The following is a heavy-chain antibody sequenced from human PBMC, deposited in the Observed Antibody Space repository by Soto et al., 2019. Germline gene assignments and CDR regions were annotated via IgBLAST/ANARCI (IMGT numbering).Heavy chain of an antibody. CDR3: AIVGGFCSGGSCQVLFFDS. CDR2: IKLDGREK. CDR1: GFTFSNYW. D-gene: IGHD2-15*01. J-gene: IGHJ4*02. Sequence: EVQLVESGGGLVQPVGSLRLSCAASGFTFSNYWMSWVRQAPGKGLEWVANIKLDGREKDCVDSVKGRFTISSDNGKKSLDLQLTRLRAEVTAVYYGAIVGGFCSGGSCQVLFFDSWGQGALVTVSS. V-gene: IGHV3-7*01.